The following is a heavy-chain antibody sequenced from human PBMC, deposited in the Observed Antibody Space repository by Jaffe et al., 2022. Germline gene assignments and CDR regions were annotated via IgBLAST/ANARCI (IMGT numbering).Heavy chain of an antibody. CDR2: IYWDDDK. V-gene: IGHV2-5*02. CDR1: GFSLSSRGLG. CDR3: AHRRETFYYGSGSFRAFDM. J-gene: IGHJ3*02. D-gene: IGHD3-10*01. Sequence: QITLKESGPTLVKPTQTLTLTCTFSGFSLSSRGLGVGWIRQPPGKALEWLAVIYWDDDKGYSPSLKSRLTITKDTSKNQVVLRMTNMDPVDTATYYCAHRRETFYYGSGSFRAFDMWGQGTMVIVSS.